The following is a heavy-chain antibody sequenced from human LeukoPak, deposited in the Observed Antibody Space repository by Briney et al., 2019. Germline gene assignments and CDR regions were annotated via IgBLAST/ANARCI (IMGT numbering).Heavy chain of an antibody. D-gene: IGHD3-3*01. CDR3: ARDGNDFWSGYSENYYYYMDV. Sequence: PSETLSLTCTVSGGSIGSGGYYWSWIRQPPGKGLEWIGYIYHSGSTYYSPSLKSPVTISVDRSKNQFSLKLSSVTAADTAVYYCARDGNDFWSGYSENYYYYMDVWGKGTTVTVSS. CDR2: IYHSGST. V-gene: IGHV4-30-2*01. CDR1: GGSIGSGGYY. J-gene: IGHJ6*03.